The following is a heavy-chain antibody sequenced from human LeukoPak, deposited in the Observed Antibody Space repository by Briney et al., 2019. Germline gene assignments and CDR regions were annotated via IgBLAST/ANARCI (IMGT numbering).Heavy chain of an antibody. Sequence: GGSLRLSCAASGFTFSSYSMSWVRQAPGKGLEWVANIKQDGSEKDYVDSVKGRFTISRDNAKNSLYLQMNNLRAEDTAVYYCARYCGGDCYGMDVRGQGTTVTVSS. CDR2: IKQDGSEK. V-gene: IGHV3-7*01. CDR1: GFTFSSYS. CDR3: ARYCGGDCYGMDV. D-gene: IGHD2-21*01. J-gene: IGHJ6*02.